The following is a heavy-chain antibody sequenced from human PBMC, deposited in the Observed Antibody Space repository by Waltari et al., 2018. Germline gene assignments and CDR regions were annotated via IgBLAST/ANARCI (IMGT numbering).Heavy chain of an antibody. CDR2: IGSSGANT. D-gene: IGHD3-9*01. CDR1: GFTFRSFS. Sequence: EVQLLESGGGLVQPGGSLRLSCTASGFTFRSFSMSWVRQATGEGLEWVSSIGSSGANTYYANSVKGRFTVSRDNSKNTVYLQINSLRAEDTATYYCVKDRPDWPIDYWGQGTLVTVSS. CDR3: VKDRPDWPIDY. J-gene: IGHJ4*02. V-gene: IGHV3-23*01.